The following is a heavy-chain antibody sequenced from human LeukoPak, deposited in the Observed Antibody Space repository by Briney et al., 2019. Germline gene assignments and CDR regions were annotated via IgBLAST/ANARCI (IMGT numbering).Heavy chain of an antibody. CDR1: GYSISSGYY. CDR3: ARVYSSGWYKGYYFDY. V-gene: IGHV4-38-2*01. J-gene: IGHJ4*02. CDR2: IYHSGST. Sequence: PSETLSLTCAVSGYSISSGYYWGWIRQPPGKGLEWIGSIYHSGSTYYNPSLKSRVTISEDTSKNQFSLKLSSVTVADTAVYYCARVYSSGWYKGYYFDYWGQGTLVTVSS. D-gene: IGHD6-19*01.